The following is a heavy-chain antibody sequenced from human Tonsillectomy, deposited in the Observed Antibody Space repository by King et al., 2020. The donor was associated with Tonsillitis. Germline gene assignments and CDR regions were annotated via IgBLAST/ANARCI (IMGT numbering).Heavy chain of an antibody. V-gene: IGHV4-31*03. J-gene: IGHJ4*02. CDR3: ARNSWTFDY. Sequence: QLQESVPVLVKPSHTLSLTCTVSCCSISIGGTYSTFVLPHPAKVLEWVWDLYYSGKTYSIPSLKSRVAISVDTSKNQFSLKLSSVTAADTAVYYCARNSWTFDYWGQGTLVTVSS. CDR2: LYYSGKT. CDR1: CCSISIGGTY. D-gene: IGHD3/OR15-3a*01.